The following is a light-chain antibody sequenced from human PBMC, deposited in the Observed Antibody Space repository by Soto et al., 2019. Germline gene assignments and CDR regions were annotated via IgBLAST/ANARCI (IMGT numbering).Light chain of an antibody. J-gene: IGKJ1*01. CDR2: GAS. Sequence: DIQMTQSPSTVSAYVGDSVTITCRASQSISDWLAWYQQKPGKVHQLLIYGASRLESGVPSRFSGRGSGTEFTLTIGGLQPDDFATYYCQHYNAFPWPFGQGTKVDIK. CDR3: QHYNAFPWP. V-gene: IGKV1-5*01. CDR1: QSISDW.